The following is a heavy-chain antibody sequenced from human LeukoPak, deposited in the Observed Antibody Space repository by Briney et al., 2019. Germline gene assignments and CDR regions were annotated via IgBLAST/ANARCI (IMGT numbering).Heavy chain of an antibody. J-gene: IGHJ4*02. Sequence: PGGSLRLSCAASGFTFSSYWMNWVRQAPGKGLEWVSSISSSSSYIYYADSVKGRFTISRDNAGNSLYLQINSLRAEDTAVYYCAKGLTEQIWDTAMAQWGQGTLVTVSS. CDR2: ISSSSSYI. D-gene: IGHD5-18*01. V-gene: IGHV3-21*01. CDR1: GFTFSSYW. CDR3: AKGLTEQIWDTAMAQ.